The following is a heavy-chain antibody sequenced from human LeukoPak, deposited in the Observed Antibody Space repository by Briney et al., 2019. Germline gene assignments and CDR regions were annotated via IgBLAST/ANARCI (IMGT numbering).Heavy chain of an antibody. CDR1: GDSISSSNYY. V-gene: IGHV4-39*01. J-gene: IGHJ4*02. CDR2: IYYTGTT. Sequence: SETLSLTCIVSGDSISSSNYYWGWIRQPPGKGLEWIGSIYYTGTTYSNPSLKSRVTISVDTSKNQFSLKLRSVTAADTAVYYCARHDSPRGSSDYFDYWGQGTLVTVSS. D-gene: IGHD2-21*01. CDR3: ARHDSPRGSSDYFDY.